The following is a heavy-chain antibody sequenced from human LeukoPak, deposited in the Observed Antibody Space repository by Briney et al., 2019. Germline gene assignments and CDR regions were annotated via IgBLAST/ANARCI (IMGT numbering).Heavy chain of an antibody. D-gene: IGHD3-3*01. J-gene: IGHJ5*02. CDR2: IYTSGST. Sequence: SETLSLTCTVSGGSISSYYWSWIRQPAGKGLEWIGRIYTSGSTNYNPSLKSRVTMSVDTSKNQFSLKLSSVTAADTAVYYCARDGATLYDFWSGGFDPWGQGTLVTVSS. CDR1: GGSISSYY. V-gene: IGHV4-4*07. CDR3: ARDGATLYDFWSGGFDP.